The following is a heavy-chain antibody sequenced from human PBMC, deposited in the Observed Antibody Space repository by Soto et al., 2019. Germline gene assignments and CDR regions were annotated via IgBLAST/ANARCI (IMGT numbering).Heavy chain of an antibody. J-gene: IGHJ4*02. CDR2: ISWEGGSI. CDR3: AKDHDEDFGYDLDYFNY. V-gene: IGHV3-9*01. CDR1: GFTFNNYA. D-gene: IGHD5-12*01. Sequence: EVQLVESGGDLVQPGRSLRLSCSASGFTFNNYAMHWVRQAPGKGLEWVSGISWEGGSIGYADSVKGRFTISRDNAXNXIYLEMNSLRSEDTALYYCAKDHDEDFGYDLDYFNYWGQGTLVTVSS.